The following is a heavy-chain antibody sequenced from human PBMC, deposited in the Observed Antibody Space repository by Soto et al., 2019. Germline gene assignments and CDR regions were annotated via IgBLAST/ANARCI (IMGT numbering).Heavy chain of an antibody. CDR3: ARGGKLRDFDHGLDY. J-gene: IGHJ4*02. CDR1: GFTFSSYA. Sequence: QVQLVESGGGVVQPGRSLRLSCAASGFTFSSYAMHWVRQAPGKGLEWVAVISYDGSNKYYADSVKGRFTISRDNSKNTLYLQRNSLRAEDTAVYYCARGGKLRDFDHGLDYWGQGTLVTVSS. D-gene: IGHD3-9*01. V-gene: IGHV3-30-3*01. CDR2: ISYDGSNK.